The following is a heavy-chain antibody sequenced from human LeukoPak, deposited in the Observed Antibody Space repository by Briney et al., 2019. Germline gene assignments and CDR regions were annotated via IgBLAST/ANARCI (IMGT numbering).Heavy chain of an antibody. D-gene: IGHD6-6*01. CDR2: ITWDGGSR. Sequence: GSLRLSCAASGFTFEDYTIYWVRQAPGKGLEWVSLITWDGGSRYYADSVKGRFTISRDNAKNSLYLQMNSLRAEDTAVYYCARDPRVPVRYFDLWGRGTLVTVSS. V-gene: IGHV3-43*01. J-gene: IGHJ2*01. CDR1: GFTFEDYT. CDR3: ARDPRVPVRYFDL.